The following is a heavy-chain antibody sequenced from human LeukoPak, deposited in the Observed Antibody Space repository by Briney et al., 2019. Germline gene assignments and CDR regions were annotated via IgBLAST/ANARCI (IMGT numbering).Heavy chain of an antibody. D-gene: IGHD6-13*01. CDR2: IYYSGST. V-gene: IGHV4-39*07. CDR3: ARDSSSWVYYYMDV. Sequence: SETLSLTCTVSGGSISSSSYYWGWIRQPPGKGLEWIGSIYYSGSTYYNPSLKSRVTISVGTSKNQFSLKLSSVTAADTAVYYCARDSSSWVYYYMDVWGKGTTVTVSS. CDR1: GGSISSSSYY. J-gene: IGHJ6*03.